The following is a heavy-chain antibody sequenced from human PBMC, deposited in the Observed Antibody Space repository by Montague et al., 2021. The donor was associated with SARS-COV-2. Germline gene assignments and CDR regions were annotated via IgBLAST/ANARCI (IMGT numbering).Heavy chain of an antibody. CDR2: IYGGGSA. J-gene: IGHJ6*02. Sequence: TLSLTCSVSGGSIRSDTSYYTWFRQPAGKGLEWVGRIYGGGSASYNPSLKSRVTISLDTSKNEVSLKMSSVTAADTARYFCARESRGGGGPGYYFYFGMDVWGRGTTVTVSS. CDR3: ARESRGGGGPGYYFYFGMDV. D-gene: IGHD6-19*01. CDR1: GGSIRSDTSY. V-gene: IGHV4-61*02.